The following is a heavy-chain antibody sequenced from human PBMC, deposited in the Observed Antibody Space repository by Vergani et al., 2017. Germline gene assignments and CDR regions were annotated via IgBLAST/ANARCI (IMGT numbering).Heavy chain of an antibody. Sequence: QVQLVESGGGVVQPGRSLRLSCAASGFTFSSYAMHWVRQAPGKGLEWVAVISYDGSNKYYADSVKGRFTISRDNSKNTLYLQMNSLRGEDTAVYYCARDRGRVATMLDYWGQGTLGTGSS. CDR3: ARDRGRVATMLDY. D-gene: IGHD5-12*01. CDR2: ISYDGSNK. CDR1: GFTFSSYA. V-gene: IGHV3-30-3*01. J-gene: IGHJ4*02.